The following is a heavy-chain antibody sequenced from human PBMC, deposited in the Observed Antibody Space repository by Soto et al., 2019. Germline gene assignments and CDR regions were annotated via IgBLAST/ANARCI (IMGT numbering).Heavy chain of an antibody. Sequence: SETLSLTCTVSGGSISSSSYYWGWIRQPPGKGLEWIGSIYYSGSTYYNPSLKSRVTLSVDTSKNQFSLKLSSVTAADTAVYYCARQREDIVVVPLDVWGKGTTVTVSS. V-gene: IGHV4-39*01. D-gene: IGHD2-2*01. CDR1: GGSISSSSYY. CDR2: IYYSGST. CDR3: ARQREDIVVVPLDV. J-gene: IGHJ6*04.